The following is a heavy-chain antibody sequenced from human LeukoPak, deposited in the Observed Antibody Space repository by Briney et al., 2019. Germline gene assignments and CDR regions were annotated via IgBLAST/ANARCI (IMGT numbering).Heavy chain of an antibody. V-gene: IGHV4-4*02. CDR3: ASASSGYNWYY. Sequence: SETLSLTCAVSGGSISSTNWWSWVRQPPGMGLEWIGEIHHSGSTSYNSSLKSRVTISVDKSKNQFSLKLSSVTAADTAVYYCASASSGYNWYYWGQGSLVMVSS. J-gene: IGHJ4*02. D-gene: IGHD5-12*01. CDR2: IHHSGST. CDR1: GGSISSTNW.